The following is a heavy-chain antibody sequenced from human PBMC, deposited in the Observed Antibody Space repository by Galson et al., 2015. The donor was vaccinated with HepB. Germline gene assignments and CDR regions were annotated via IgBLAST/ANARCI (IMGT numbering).Heavy chain of an antibody. Sequence: SVKVSCKATGYAFTNYYIHWVRQAPGQGLEWMGLINPNSGSTTSPQKFQGRLTMTRETSKSTVHMELNSLKSGDTAVYYCATVGSTSFNDSGTYYPPGRFPNCLDPWGQGTLVVVSS. CDR1: GYAFTNYY. CDR3: ATVGSTSFNDSGTYYPPGRFPNCLDP. J-gene: IGHJ5*02. V-gene: IGHV1-46*01. D-gene: IGHD3-22*01. CDR2: INPNSGST.